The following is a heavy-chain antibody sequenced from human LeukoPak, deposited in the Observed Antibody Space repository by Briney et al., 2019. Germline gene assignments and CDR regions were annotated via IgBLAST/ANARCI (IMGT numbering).Heavy chain of an antibody. CDR2: IYSGGST. Sequence: PGGSLRLSCAASGFTFSSYEMNWVRQAPGKGLEWVSVIYSGGSTYYADSVKGRFTISRDNSKNTLYLQMNSLRAEDTAVYYCARAAPYSGYEYYFDYWGQGTLVTVSS. D-gene: IGHD5-12*01. CDR3: ARAAPYSGYEYYFDY. J-gene: IGHJ4*02. V-gene: IGHV3-53*01. CDR1: GFTFSSYE.